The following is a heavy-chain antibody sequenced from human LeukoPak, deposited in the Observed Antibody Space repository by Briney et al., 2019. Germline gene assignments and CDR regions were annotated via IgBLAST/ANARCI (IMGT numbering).Heavy chain of an antibody. CDR3: ARVDCSGGSCYSFDY. J-gene: IGHJ4*02. V-gene: IGHV4-59*01. CDR2: INYSGST. CDR1: GGSFSSYY. Sequence: SETLSLTCTVSGGSFSSYYWNWIRQPPGKGLEWIGYINYSGSTNCNPSLKSRVTISVDTSKNQFSLKLSSVTAADTAVYYCARVDCSGGSCYSFDYWGQGTLVTVSS. D-gene: IGHD2-15*01.